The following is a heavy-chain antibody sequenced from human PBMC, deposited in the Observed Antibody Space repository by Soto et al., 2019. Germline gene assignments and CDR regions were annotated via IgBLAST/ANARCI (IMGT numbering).Heavy chain of an antibody. J-gene: IGHJ4*02. CDR2: ISYSGNT. CDR3: AGLRGYAGSPIDY. V-gene: IGHV4-59*01. CDR1: GGSIISGY. Sequence: PSETLSLTCTGSGGSIISGYWSWIRQPPGKGLEWIGYISYSGNTNYNPSLKSRVTMSVDTPKNQFSLRLSSVTTADTAVYYCAGLRGYAGSPIDYWGQGTLVTAPQ. D-gene: IGHD2-15*01.